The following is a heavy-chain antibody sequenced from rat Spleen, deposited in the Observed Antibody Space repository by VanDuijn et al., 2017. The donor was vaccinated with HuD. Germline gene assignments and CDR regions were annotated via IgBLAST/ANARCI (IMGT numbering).Heavy chain of an antibody. Sequence: VQLKESGPGLVQPSQTLSLTCTVSGFSLITYHMSWVRQPPGKSLVWMGTIWAGGGTSYNSATQSRLSISRDTSKNQVFLKMNSLQPEDTGTYYCARHLRVASGVMDAWGQGTSVTVAS. CDR1: GFSLITYH. CDR3: ARHLRVASGVMDA. CDR2: IWAGGGT. V-gene: IGHV2-72*01. D-gene: IGHD1-11*01. J-gene: IGHJ4*01.